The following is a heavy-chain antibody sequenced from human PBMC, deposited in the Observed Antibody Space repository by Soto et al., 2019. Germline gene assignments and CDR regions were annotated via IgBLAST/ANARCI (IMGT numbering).Heavy chain of an antibody. V-gene: IGHV4-30-2*01. CDR3: ARVPDY. Sequence: SETLSLTCAVSGGSISSGGYSWSWIRQPPGKGLEWIGYMYHSGSTYYNPSLKSRVTISIDRSKNQYSLKLSSVTAADTAVYYCARVPDYGGQGILVTVS. D-gene: IGHD2-2*01. J-gene: IGHJ4*02. CDR1: GGSISSGGYS. CDR2: MYHSGST.